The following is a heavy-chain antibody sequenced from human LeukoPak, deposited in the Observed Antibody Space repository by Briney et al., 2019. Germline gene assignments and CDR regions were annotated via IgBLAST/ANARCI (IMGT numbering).Heavy chain of an antibody. D-gene: IGHD3-10*01. CDR3: ARREVRFGRGQFDY. CDR1: GGSFSGYY. CDR2: INHSGST. J-gene: IGHJ4*02. V-gene: IGHV4-34*01. Sequence: SETLSLTCAVYGGSFSGYYWSWIRQPPGKGLEWIGEINHSGSTNYNPSLKSRVTISVDTSKNQFSLKLSSVTAADTAVYYCARREVRFGRGQFDYWGQGTLVTVSS.